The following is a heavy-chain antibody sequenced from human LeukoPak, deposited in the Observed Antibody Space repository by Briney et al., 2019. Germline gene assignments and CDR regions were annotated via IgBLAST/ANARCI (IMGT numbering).Heavy chain of an antibody. CDR1: GYSISSGYY. D-gene: IGHD3-22*01. J-gene: IGHJ3*02. CDR2: IYHSGST. Sequence: SETLSLTCTVSGYSISSGYYWGWIRQPPGKGLEWIGSIYHSGSTYYNPSLKSRVTISVDTSKNQFSLKLSSVTAADTAVYYCARPDSSGYYYAFDIWGQGTMVTVSS. V-gene: IGHV4-38-2*02. CDR3: ARPDSSGYYYAFDI.